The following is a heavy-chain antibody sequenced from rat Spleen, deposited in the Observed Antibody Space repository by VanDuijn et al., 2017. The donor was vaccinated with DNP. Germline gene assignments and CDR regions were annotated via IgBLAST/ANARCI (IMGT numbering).Heavy chain of an antibody. V-gene: IGHV4-2*01. CDR1: GINFNDYW. CDR2: INKDSRKI. D-gene: IGHD3-5*01. J-gene: IGHJ3*01. Sequence: EVKLVESGGGLVQPGRSLKLSCAASGINFNDYWMGWVRQAPGKGLEWIGQINKDSRKINYVPSLKDKVTISRDNVQNILYLQMSRLASEDTATYYCVREHLGVTHWGQGTLVTVSS. CDR3: VREHLGVTH.